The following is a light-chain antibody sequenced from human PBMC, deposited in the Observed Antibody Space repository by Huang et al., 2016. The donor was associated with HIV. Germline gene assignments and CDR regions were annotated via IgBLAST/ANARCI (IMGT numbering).Light chain of an antibody. V-gene: IGKV2-30*01. Sequence: DVVMTQAPLSLPVTLGQPASMFCKSSQSLVSSDGDTYLNWFQQRPGQAPRRLIYQVSNRDSVVPQRFSGSGSGTHFTLRIKTVEAEDVAIYYCMQGTHWPGTFGPGTKMDI. J-gene: IGKJ1*01. CDR3: MQGTHWPGT. CDR2: QVS. CDR1: QSLVSSDGDTY.